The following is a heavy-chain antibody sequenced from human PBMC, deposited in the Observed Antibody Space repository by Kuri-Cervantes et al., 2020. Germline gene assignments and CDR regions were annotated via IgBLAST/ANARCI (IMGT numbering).Heavy chain of an antibody. V-gene: IGHV3-7*03. J-gene: IGHJ4*02. CDR1: GFTFSSYW. Sequence: LNISCAAPGFTFSSYWMSWVRQAPGKGLEWVANIKQDGSEKYYVDSVKGRFTISRDNSKNTLYLQMNSLRAEDTAVYYCAKDSGYCSGGSCPGHYWGQGTLVTVSS. D-gene: IGHD2-15*01. CDR3: AKDSGYCSGGSCPGHY. CDR2: IKQDGSEK.